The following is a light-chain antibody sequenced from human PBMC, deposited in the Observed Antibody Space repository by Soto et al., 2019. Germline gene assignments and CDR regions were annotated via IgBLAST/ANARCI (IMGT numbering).Light chain of an antibody. Sequence: QSVLTQPPSVSEAPRQRVTISCSGSSSNIGNNAVNWYQQLPGKAPKLLIYYDDLLPSGVSDRFSGSKSGTSASLAISGLQSADEADYYCAAWDASLKGVVFGGGTKLTVL. V-gene: IGLV1-36*01. CDR3: AAWDASLKGVV. J-gene: IGLJ2*01. CDR1: SSNIGNNA. CDR2: YDD.